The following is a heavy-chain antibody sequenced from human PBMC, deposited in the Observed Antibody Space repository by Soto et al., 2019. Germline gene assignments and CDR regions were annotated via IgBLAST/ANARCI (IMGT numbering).Heavy chain of an antibody. D-gene: IGHD6-19*01. CDR1: GYTFTSYG. J-gene: IGHJ5*02. CDR2: ISAYNGNT. V-gene: IGHV1-18*01. CDR3: ARVAEYSSGLYGSSSWLDP. Sequence: ASVKVSCKASGYTFTSYGISWVRQAPGQGLEWMGWISAYNGNTNYAQKLQGRVTMTTDTSTSTAYMELRSLRSDDTAVYYCARVAEYSSGLYGSSSWLDPWGQGTLVTVSS.